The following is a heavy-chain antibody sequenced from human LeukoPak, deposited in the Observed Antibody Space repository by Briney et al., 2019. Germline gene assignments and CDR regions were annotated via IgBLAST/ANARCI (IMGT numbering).Heavy chain of an antibody. J-gene: IGHJ4*02. Sequence: SETLSLTCTVSGGSISSYIWSWIRKPQGQGLERIGYIYYSGSTNYNPALKSRLTISVDTSKNQFSLKLSSVTAADTAVYDCARHGEESAIDYWGQGTLVTVSS. V-gene: IGHV4-59*08. CDR2: IYYSGST. CDR1: GGSISSYI. CDR3: ARHGEESAIDY. D-gene: IGHD7-27*01.